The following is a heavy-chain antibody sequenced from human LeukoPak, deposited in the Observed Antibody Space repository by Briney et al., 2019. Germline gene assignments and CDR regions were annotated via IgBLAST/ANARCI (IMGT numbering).Heavy chain of an antibody. Sequence: SETLSLTCNVSGYSISSGYYWGWIRQPPGKGLEWIGSIYYSGSTYYNPSLKSRVTISVDTSKNQFSLKLSSVTAADTAVYYCARLPRWGSYYFDYWGQGTLVTVSS. V-gene: IGHV4-38-2*02. CDR1: GYSISSGYY. D-gene: IGHD5-24*01. CDR3: ARLPRWGSYYFDY. J-gene: IGHJ4*02. CDR2: IYYSGST.